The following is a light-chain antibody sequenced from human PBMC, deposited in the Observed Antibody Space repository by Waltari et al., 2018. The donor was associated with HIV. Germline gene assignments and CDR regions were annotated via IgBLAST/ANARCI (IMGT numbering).Light chain of an antibody. V-gene: IGKV4-1*01. CDR2: WAS. CDR1: QSLLYSSSNKNS. Sequence: DIVMTQSPDSLVVSLGERATIHCKSSQSLLYSSSNKNSLAWYQHKPGQPPELLIYWASTRDSGVPDRFSGSGSGTDFTLTISSLQAEDGAVYYCQQYYSTPYTFGLGTKLEIK. CDR3: QQYYSTPYT. J-gene: IGKJ2*01.